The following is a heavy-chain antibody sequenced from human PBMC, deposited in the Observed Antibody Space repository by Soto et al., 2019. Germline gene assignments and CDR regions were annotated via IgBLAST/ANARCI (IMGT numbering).Heavy chain of an antibody. CDR3: AKLIEKTLVRGASTYDY. V-gene: IGHV3-23*01. Sequence: PGGSLRLSCAASGFTFITYAMTWVRQAPGKGLEWVSSISNSGGSTYYADSVKGRFTVSRDNSKNTLHLQMNTLGAVDTAVYYCAKLIEKTLVRGASTYDYWGPGTLVTVSS. J-gene: IGHJ4*02. CDR1: GFTFITYA. CDR2: ISNSGGST. D-gene: IGHD3-10*01.